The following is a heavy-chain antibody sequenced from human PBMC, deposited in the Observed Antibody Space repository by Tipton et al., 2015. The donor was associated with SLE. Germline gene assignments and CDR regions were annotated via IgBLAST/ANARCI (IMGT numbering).Heavy chain of an antibody. CDR2: ISYDGSNK. J-gene: IGHJ3*02. V-gene: IGHV3-30*04. D-gene: IGHD5-12*01. Sequence: SLRLSCAASGFTFSSYAMHWVRQAPGKGLEWVAVISYDGSNKYYADSVKGRFTISRENSKNTLYLQMNSLRAEDTAVYYCARDKGPKGYGDDAFDIWGQGTMVTVSS. CDR3: ARDKGPKGYGDDAFDI. CDR1: GFTFSSYA.